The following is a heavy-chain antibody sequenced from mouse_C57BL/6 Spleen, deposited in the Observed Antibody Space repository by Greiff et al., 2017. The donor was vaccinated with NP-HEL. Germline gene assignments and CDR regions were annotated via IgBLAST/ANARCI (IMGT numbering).Heavy chain of an antibody. CDR1: GYTFTRYW. Sequence: VQLQQPGAELVKPGASVQLSCKASGYTFTRYWMHWVKPRPGPGLEWIGMIHPNSGSTNYNEKFKSKATLTVDKSSSTASLQISSLTSEDSAVYYCARVKFDGNFDDWGQGTTLTVSS. J-gene: IGHJ2*01. CDR3: ARVKFDGNFDD. D-gene: IGHD2-3*01. CDR2: IHPNSGST. V-gene: IGHV1-64*01.